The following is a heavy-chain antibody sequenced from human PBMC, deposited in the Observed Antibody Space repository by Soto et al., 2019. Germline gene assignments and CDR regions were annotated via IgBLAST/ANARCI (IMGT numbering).Heavy chain of an antibody. J-gene: IGHJ4*02. CDR1: GFTFSSYA. CDR3: AKGATANPNRYFDS. V-gene: IGHV3-23*01. Sequence: PGGSLRLSCAASGFTFSSYAMSWVRQGPGKGLEWVAAISASGITTHYADSVKGRFTFSRDNSNNTLYLQMNSLRADDTAVYFCAKGATANPNRYFDSWGQGTPVTVSS. CDR2: ISASGITT. D-gene: IGHD1-1*01.